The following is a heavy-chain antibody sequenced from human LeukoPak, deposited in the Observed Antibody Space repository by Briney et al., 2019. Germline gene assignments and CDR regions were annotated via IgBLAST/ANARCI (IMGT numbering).Heavy chain of an antibody. CDR3: ARLGDASGYFYGGP. CDR2: IYPGDSDA. CDR1: GYRFTSDW. D-gene: IGHD3-22*01. J-gene: IGHJ5*02. V-gene: IGHV5-51*01. Sequence: GESVKISCKGSGYRFTSDWIAWVRQMPGKGLEWMGLIYPGDSDARYSPSFQGQVTMSVDKSITTAYLQWSSLKTSDTAMYYCARLGDASGYFYGGPWGQGTLVTVSS.